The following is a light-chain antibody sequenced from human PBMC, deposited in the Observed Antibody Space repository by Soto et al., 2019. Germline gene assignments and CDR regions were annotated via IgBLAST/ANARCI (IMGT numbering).Light chain of an antibody. CDR2: NVS. CDR3: MQATHWPFN. V-gene: IGKV2-30*02. CDR1: QGLVHRDGNTY. Sequence: DVVMTQSPLSLPVTLGQPASISCRSSQGLVHRDGNTYLNWYQQRPGQSSRRLLYNVSNRDSGVPDIFSGSGSGTDFTLTISRVESDDVAVYYCMQATHWPFNSGPGTKVDIK. J-gene: IGKJ3*01.